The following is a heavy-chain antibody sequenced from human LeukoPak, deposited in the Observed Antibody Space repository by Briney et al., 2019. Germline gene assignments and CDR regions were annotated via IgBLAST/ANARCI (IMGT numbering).Heavy chain of an antibody. CDR1: GGSLSGYY. V-gene: IGHV4-59*01. D-gene: IGHD2/OR15-2a*01. CDR3: ARLRGNYFPDF. Sequence: SETLSLTCTVSGGSLSGYYWTWIRQPPGKTLEWIAYIFYTGTTNYNPSLESRGTISVDTSRNQFSLRPRSVAAADTAVYYCARLRGNYFPDFWGQGTLVTVSS. J-gene: IGHJ4*02. CDR2: IFYTGTT.